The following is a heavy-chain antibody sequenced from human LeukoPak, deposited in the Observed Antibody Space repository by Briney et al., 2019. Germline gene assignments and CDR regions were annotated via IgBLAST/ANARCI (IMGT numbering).Heavy chain of an antibody. J-gene: IGHJ6*02. CDR1: GFTFSTYT. CDR2: ISSDGYNQ. CDR3: ARDSYGMDV. Sequence: GRSLRLSCEASGFTFSTYTLHWVRQAPGKGLDWVAVISSDGYNQYYADSVKGRFTISRDNFKDTLYLQMNCLRAEDTAAYYCARDSYGMDVWGQGTTVTVSS. V-gene: IGHV3-30-3*01.